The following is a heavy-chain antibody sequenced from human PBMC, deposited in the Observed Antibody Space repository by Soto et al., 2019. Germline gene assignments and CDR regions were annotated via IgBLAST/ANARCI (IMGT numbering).Heavy chain of an antibody. CDR1: GFTFSNYG. D-gene: IGHD1-26*01. CDR3: AKDRGGRDFDY. Sequence: GGSLRLSCAASGFTFSNYGMHWVRQAPGKGLEWVAIIWHDGNNKYYADSVRGRFIISRDNSKNTLYLQMNSLRAEDTAVYYCAKDRGGRDFDYWGQGTLVTVSS. V-gene: IGHV3-33*06. J-gene: IGHJ4*02. CDR2: IWHDGNNK.